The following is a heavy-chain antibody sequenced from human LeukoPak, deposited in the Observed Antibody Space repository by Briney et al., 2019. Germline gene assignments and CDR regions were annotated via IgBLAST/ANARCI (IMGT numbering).Heavy chain of an antibody. CDR3: AKDQAREDLYYDSSNAFDI. CDR1: GFTFSSYG. V-gene: IGHV3-30*02. Sequence: AGGSLRLSCAASGFTFSSYGMHWVRQAPGKGLEWVAFIRYDGSNKYYADSVKGRFTISRDNSKNTLYLQMNSLRAEDTAVYYCAKDQAREDLYYDSSNAFDIWGQGTMVTVSS. D-gene: IGHD3-22*01. CDR2: IRYDGSNK. J-gene: IGHJ3*02.